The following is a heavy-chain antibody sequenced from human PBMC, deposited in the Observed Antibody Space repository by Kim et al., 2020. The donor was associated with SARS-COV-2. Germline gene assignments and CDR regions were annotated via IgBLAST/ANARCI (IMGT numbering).Heavy chain of an antibody. CDR2: IKSKTDGGTT. CDR1: GFTFSNAW. Sequence: GGSLRLSCAASGFTFSNAWMSWVRQAPGKGLEWVGRIKSKTDGGTTDYAASVKGRFIISRDDSKNTLYLQMNSLKTEDTAVYYCTTLLRYFHWLAVKYYYYGMDVWGQGTTVTVSS. CDR3: TTLLRYFHWLAVKYYYYGMDV. V-gene: IGHV3-15*01. D-gene: IGHD3-9*01. J-gene: IGHJ6*02.